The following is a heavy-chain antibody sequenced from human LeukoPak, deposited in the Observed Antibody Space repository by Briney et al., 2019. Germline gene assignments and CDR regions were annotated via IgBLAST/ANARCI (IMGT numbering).Heavy chain of an antibody. CDR2: ISAYNGNT. D-gene: IGHD6-6*01. Sequence: ASVKVSCKASGYTFTSYGISWVRQAPGQGLEWMGWISAYNGNTNYAQKLQGRVTMTTDTSTSTAYTELRSLRSDDTAVYYCARDRGYSSSSKFFDYWGQGTLVTVSS. CDR3: ARDRGYSSSSKFFDY. CDR1: GYTFTSYG. V-gene: IGHV1-18*01. J-gene: IGHJ4*02.